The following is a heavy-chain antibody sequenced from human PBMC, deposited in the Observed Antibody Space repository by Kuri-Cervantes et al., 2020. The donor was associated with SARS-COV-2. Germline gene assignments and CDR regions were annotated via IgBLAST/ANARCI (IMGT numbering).Heavy chain of an antibody. CDR3: ARGRGIAVANIRSWFDP. CDR1: GGSISSSSYY. D-gene: IGHD6-19*01. Sequence: GSLRLSCTVSGGSISSSSYYWGWIRQPPGKGLEWIGSIYYSGSTYYNPSLKSRVTISVDTSKNQFSLKLSSVTAADTAVYYCARGRGIAVANIRSWFDPWGQGTLVTVSS. CDR2: IYYSGST. V-gene: IGHV4-39*07. J-gene: IGHJ5*02.